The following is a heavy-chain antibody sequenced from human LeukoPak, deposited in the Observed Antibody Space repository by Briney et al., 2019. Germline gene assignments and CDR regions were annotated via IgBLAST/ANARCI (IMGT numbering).Heavy chain of an antibody. CDR1: GITFSSYC. D-gene: IGHD5-18*01. CDR3: TTVRYRSGFDP. Sequence: GGSLRFSCLASGITFSSYCLSWVRQAPGKGLEWVANIKRDGSEKNYVDSVKGRFTISREHAKNSLYLQMNSLRAEDTALYYCTTVRYRSGFDPWGQEPLVTVSS. V-gene: IGHV3-7*02. CDR2: IKRDGSEK. J-gene: IGHJ5*02.